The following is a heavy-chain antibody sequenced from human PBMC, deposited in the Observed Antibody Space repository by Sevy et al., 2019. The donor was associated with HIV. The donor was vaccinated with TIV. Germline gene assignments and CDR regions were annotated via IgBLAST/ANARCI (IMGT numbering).Heavy chain of an antibody. D-gene: IGHD2-2*01. Sequence: SETLSLTCAVHDGSFSGYYWNWIRQLPGKGLEWIGEINESGITYYNPSLKSPVTISVDTSKKQFSRKLNSVTAADTAVYFCARSPPVVVVPGAPSWFDPWGQGTLVTVSS. CDR1: DGSFSGYY. V-gene: IGHV4-34*01. CDR2: INESGIT. J-gene: IGHJ5*02. CDR3: ARSPPVVVVPGAPSWFDP.